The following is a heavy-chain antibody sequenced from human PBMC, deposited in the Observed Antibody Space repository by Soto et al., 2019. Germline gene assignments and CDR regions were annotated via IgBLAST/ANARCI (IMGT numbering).Heavy chain of an antibody. D-gene: IGHD3-10*01. J-gene: IGHJ5*02. CDR2: INHSGST. CDR3: ARVLLWFGELNTGWFDP. V-gene: IGHV4-34*01. CDR1: GGSFSGYY. Sequence: SETLSLTCAVYGGSFSGYYWSWIRQPPGKGLEWIGEINHSGSTNYNPSLKSRVTISVDTSKNQFSLKLSSVTAADTAVYYCARVLLWFGELNTGWFDPWGQGTLVTVSS.